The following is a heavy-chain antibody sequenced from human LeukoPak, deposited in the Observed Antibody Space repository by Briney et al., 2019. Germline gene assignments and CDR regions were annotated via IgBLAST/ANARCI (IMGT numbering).Heavy chain of an antibody. CDR1: GFTFSSYA. CDR3: VLGYCSGGSCLDSY. J-gene: IGHJ4*02. V-gene: IGHV3-30-3*01. CDR2: ISYDGSNK. D-gene: IGHD2-15*01. Sequence: GRSLRLSCAASGFTFSSYAMHWVRQAPGKGLEWVGVISYDGSNKYYADSVKGRFTISRDNSKNTLYLQMNSLRAEDTAVYYCVLGYCSGGSCLDSYWGQGTLVTVSS.